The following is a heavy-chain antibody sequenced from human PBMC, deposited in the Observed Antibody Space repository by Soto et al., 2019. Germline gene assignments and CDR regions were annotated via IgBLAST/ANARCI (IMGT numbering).Heavy chain of an antibody. J-gene: IGHJ6*02. CDR1: GGSITIGGYY. CDR3: ARGLAYCGGDCYTTYGMDV. V-gene: IGHV4-31*03. Sequence: SETLSLTCTVSGGSITIGGYYWSWIRHHTGKGLEWIGYIYYSGSTYYNPSLKSRVTISIDTSKNQFSLKLTSVTAADTAVYYCARGLAYCGGDCYTTYGMDVWGQGTTVT. D-gene: IGHD2-21*02. CDR2: IYYSGST.